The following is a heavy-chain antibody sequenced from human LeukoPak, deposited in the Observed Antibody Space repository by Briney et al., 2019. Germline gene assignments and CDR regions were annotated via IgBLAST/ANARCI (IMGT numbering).Heavy chain of an antibody. Sequence: GGSLRLSCAASGFTFSSYAMSWVRQAPGKGPEWVSAISGSGGSTYYADSVKGRFTISRDNSKNTLYLQMNSLRAEDTAVYYCAKSQGSSGWYNYYYGMDVWGQGTTVTVSS. V-gene: IGHV3-23*01. CDR3: AKSQGSSGWYNYYYGMDV. J-gene: IGHJ6*02. CDR1: GFTFSSYA. CDR2: ISGSGGST. D-gene: IGHD6-19*01.